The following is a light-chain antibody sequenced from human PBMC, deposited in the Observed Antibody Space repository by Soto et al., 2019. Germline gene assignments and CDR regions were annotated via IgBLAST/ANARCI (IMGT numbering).Light chain of an antibody. CDR3: QKYNSAPLT. J-gene: IGKJ4*01. CDR2: TAS. CDR1: QGISNS. V-gene: IGKV1-27*01. Sequence: DIQMTQSPSSLSASVGDRVTITCRASQGISNSLAWYQQKPGKVPKLLIYTASTLQSGVPSRFSGRGFGTDFTLTIPRLQPEDVATYYYQKYNSAPLTFGGGTKVEIK.